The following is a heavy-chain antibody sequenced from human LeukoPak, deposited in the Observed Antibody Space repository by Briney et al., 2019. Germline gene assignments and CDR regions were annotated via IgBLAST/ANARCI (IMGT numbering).Heavy chain of an antibody. D-gene: IGHD1-14*01. CDR1: GFTFSTYT. Sequence: QPGGSLRLSCAVSGFTFSTYTMNWVRQAPGKGLEWVSAIIAKSNTPYYADSVKGRFTISRDDSKNTVWLHMNGLRAEDTAVYYCAKDERPDAKWSIDYWGQGTLVTVSS. J-gene: IGHJ4*02. CDR2: IIAKSNTP. V-gene: IGHV3-23*01. CDR3: AKDERPDAKWSIDY.